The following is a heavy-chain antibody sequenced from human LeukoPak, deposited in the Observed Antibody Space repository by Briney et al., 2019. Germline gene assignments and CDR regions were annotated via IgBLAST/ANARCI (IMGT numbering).Heavy chain of an antibody. J-gene: IGHJ4*02. V-gene: IGHV3-30*19. Sequence: GGSLRLSCAASGFTFSSYGMHWARQAPGKGLEWVAVISYDGSNKYYAESVKGRFTISRDNSKNTLYLQMNSLRAEDTAVYYCARDWLSNYDILTGTFDYWGQGTLVTVSS. CDR1: GFTFSSYG. D-gene: IGHD3-9*01. CDR2: ISYDGSNK. CDR3: ARDWLSNYDILTGTFDY.